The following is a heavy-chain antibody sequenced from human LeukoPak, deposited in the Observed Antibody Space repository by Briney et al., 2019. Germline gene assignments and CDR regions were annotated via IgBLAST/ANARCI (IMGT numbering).Heavy chain of an antibody. V-gene: IGHV1-2*02. J-gene: IGHJ4*02. CDR2: INPNSGGT. CDR3: ARGRGVWFADSSLKGLDF. D-gene: IGHD3-10*01. CDR1: GYTFSGYS. Sequence: ASVKVSCKASGYTFSGYSLHWVRQAPGQGLEWMGWINPNSGGTNYPQKFQGRVTMTRDTSISTAYMELSRLRSDDTAVYYCARGRGVWFADSSLKGLDFWGQGTLVTVSS.